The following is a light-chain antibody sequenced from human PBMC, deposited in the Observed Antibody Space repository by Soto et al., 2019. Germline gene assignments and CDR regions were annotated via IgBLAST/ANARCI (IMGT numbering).Light chain of an antibody. CDR2: DNN. CDR3: GTWDSSLSAV. V-gene: IGLV1-51*01. CDR1: YSKIGSNY. J-gene: IGLJ2*01. Sequence: QSVLTQPPSVSAAPGQKVTISCSGSYSKIGSNYVSWYQQLPGTAPKLLIYDNNKRPSGIPDRFSGSKSGTSATLGITGLQTGDEADYYCGTWDSSLSAVFGGGTKLTVL.